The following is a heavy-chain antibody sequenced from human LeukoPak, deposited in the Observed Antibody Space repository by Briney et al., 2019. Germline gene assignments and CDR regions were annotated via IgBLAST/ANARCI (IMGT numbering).Heavy chain of an antibody. CDR1: GFSFGIYG. CDR2: IWADGTRE. D-gene: IGHD1-20*01. J-gene: IGHJ4*02. V-gene: IGHV3-33*01. CDR3: ARDRNNYYFDC. Sequence: PGGSLRLSCAASGFSFGIYGMRWVRQAPGKGLEWVAFIWADGTREFYADSVRGRFTVSRDNSNNTLYLHMTSLRAEDTALYYCARDRNNYYFDCGGQGTLLSVSS.